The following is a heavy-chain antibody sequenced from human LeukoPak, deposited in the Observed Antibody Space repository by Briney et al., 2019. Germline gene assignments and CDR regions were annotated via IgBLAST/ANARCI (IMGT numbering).Heavy chain of an antibody. J-gene: IGHJ4*02. Sequence: PSETLSLTCTVSGGSISSYYWSWIRQPAGMGLEWIGRIYTSGSTNYNPSLKSRVTMSVDTSKNQFSLKLSSVTAADTAVYYCAREAQGRQLSPFDYWGQGTLVTVSS. CDR3: AREAQGRQLSPFDY. CDR2: IYTSGST. V-gene: IGHV4-4*07. D-gene: IGHD5-18*01. CDR1: GGSISSYY.